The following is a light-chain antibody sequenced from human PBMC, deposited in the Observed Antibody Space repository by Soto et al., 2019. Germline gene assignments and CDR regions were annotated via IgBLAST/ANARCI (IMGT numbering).Light chain of an antibody. CDR3: QQHNKWPLT. CDR2: FAS. V-gene: IGKV3-15*01. Sequence: EIVMTQSPATLSVSPGEKATLSCRATQSVSNNLAWYQQKPGQAPRLLIYFASTRATGIPARFSGSGSGTEFSLTISSLQSEDFALYYCQQHNKWPLTFGGGTKVETK. CDR1: QSVSNN. J-gene: IGKJ4*01.